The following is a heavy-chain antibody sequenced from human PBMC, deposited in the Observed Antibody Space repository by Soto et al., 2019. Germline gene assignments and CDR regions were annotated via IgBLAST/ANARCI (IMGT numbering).Heavy chain of an antibody. D-gene: IGHD1-20*01. V-gene: IGHV4-39*01. CDR2: VFYTGFT. J-gene: IGHJ4*02. CDR3: ATSQKGYNWNYFDH. CDR1: GVSISGRYYY. Sequence: PSETLSLTCAVSGVSISGRYYYWAWLRQSPGKGPEWIGSVFYTGFTSYNPSLESRVSVSVDTSKSQFSPKLSAVTAADTAVYYCATSQKGYNWNYFDHWGQGALVTVSS.